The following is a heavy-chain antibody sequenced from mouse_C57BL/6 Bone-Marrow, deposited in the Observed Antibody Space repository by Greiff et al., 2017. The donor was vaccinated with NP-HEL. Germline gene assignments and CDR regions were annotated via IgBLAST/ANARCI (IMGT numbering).Heavy chain of an antibody. CDR1: GYTFTSYW. CDR2: IDPSDSYT. V-gene: IGHV1-50*01. J-gene: IGHJ3*01. CDR3: VEGAWFAY. Sequence: QVQLKQPGAELVKPGASVKLSCKASGYTFTSYWMQWVKQRPGQGLEWFGEIDPSDSYTNYNQKFKGKATLTVDTSSSTAYMQLSSLTSEDSAVYYCVEGAWFAYWGQGTLVTVSA.